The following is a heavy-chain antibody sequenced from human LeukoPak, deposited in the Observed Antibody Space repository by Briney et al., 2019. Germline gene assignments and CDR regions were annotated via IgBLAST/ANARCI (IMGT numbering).Heavy chain of an antibody. Sequence: SETLSLTCAVYGGSFSGYYWSWIRQPAGKGLEWIGEINHSGSTNYNPSLKSRVIISVDTSKNQFSLKLSSVTAADTAVYYCARSGSYPHLMWWGQGTLVTVSS. V-gene: IGHV4-34*01. CDR1: GGSFSGYY. CDR3: ARSGSYPHLMW. D-gene: IGHD1-26*01. J-gene: IGHJ4*02. CDR2: INHSGST.